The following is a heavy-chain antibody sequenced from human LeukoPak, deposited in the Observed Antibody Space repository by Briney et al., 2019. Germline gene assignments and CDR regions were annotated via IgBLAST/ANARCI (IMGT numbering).Heavy chain of an antibody. CDR3: ARRNYYQFDY. CDR1: GFTFNIYS. CDR2: IRHDGSEK. J-gene: IGHJ4*02. V-gene: IGHV3-7*01. Sequence: GGSLRLSCTASGFTFNIYSMTWVRQAPGKGLEWVANIRHDGSEKYYVDSVRGRVTISRDNAKNSVYLQLNSLRPEDTAVYFCARRNYYQFDYWGQGTLVTASS. D-gene: IGHD3-10*01.